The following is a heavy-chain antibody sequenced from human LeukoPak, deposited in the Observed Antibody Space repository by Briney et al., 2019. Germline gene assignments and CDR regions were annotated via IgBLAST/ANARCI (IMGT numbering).Heavy chain of an antibody. D-gene: IGHD4/OR15-4a*01. CDR3: SRTDGARFPMAGDAFDL. Sequence: PGRSLRLSCTASGGTFSAYAMNWFRQSPGEGLEWVGFIRSKAYGGTTEYAASVKGRFTVSRDDSEHVTYLQMNSLKTEDTAVYYCSRTDGARFPMAGDAFDLWGQGTMFPVSS. CDR1: GGTFSAYA. CDR2: IRSKAYGGTT. J-gene: IGHJ3*01. V-gene: IGHV3-49*03.